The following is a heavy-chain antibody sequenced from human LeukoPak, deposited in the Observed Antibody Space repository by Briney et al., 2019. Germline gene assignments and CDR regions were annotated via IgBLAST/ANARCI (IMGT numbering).Heavy chain of an antibody. CDR1: GGSISSYY. CDR3: ARDLLAGAAVDY. Sequence: SETLSLTCTVSGGSISSYYWSWIRQPAWKGLEWIGRIYTSGSTNYNPSLKSRVTISVDTSKNQFSLKLSSVTAADTAVYYCARDLLAGAAVDYWGQGTLVTVSS. CDR2: IYTSGST. V-gene: IGHV4-4*07. J-gene: IGHJ4*02. D-gene: IGHD3-3*01.